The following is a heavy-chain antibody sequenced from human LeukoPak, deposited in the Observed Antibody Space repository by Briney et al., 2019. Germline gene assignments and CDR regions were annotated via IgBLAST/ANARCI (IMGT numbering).Heavy chain of an antibody. CDR2: INPNSGGT. CDR1: GYTFTGYY. Sequence: APVKVSCKASGYTFTGYYMHWVRQAPGQGLEWMGWINPNSGGTNYAQKFQGRVTMTRDTSISTAYMELSRLRSDDTAVYYCARVEWELGPYYFDYWGQGTLVTVSS. D-gene: IGHD1-26*01. V-gene: IGHV1-2*02. CDR3: ARVEWELGPYYFDY. J-gene: IGHJ4*02.